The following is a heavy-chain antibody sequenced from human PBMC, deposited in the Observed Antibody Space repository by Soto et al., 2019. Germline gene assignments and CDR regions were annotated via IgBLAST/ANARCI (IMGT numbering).Heavy chain of an antibody. D-gene: IGHD2-8*01. CDR3: AIWVYTYGMDV. J-gene: IGHJ6*02. CDR1: GFTVSSNY. V-gene: IGHV3-53*01. Sequence: PVGSLRLSCAASGFTVSSNYMSRVRQAPGKGLEWVSVIYSGGSTYYADSVKGRFTISRDNSKNTLYLQMNSLRAEDTAVYYCAIWVYTYGMDVWGQGTTVTVSS. CDR2: IYSGGST.